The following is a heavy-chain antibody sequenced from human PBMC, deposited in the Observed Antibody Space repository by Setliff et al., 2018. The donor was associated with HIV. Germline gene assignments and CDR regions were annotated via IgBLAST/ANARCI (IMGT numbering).Heavy chain of an antibody. Sequence: PSETLSLTCTVSGGSISSGSYYWSWIRQPAGKGLEWIGRIYTSGSTNYNPSLKSRVTISVDTSKNQFSLKLSSVTAADTAVYYSARDSGTTGWCVDVWGQGTTVTVSS. CDR1: GGSISSGSYY. V-gene: IGHV4-61*02. CDR3: ARDSGTTGWCVDV. D-gene: IGHD3-10*01. CDR2: IYTSGST. J-gene: IGHJ6*02.